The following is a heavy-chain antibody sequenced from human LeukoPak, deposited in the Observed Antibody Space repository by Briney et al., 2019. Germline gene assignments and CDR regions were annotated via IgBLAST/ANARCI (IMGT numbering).Heavy chain of an antibody. CDR2: ISSSSSYT. Sequence: GGSLRLSCAASGFTFSDYYMSWIRQAPGKGLEWVSYISSSSSYTKYGDSVKGRFTISRDNAKNSLYLQVNSLRAEDMAVYYCAKGPDSSGYGYYYGMVVWGQGTTVTVSS. CDR3: AKGPDSSGYGYYYGMVV. J-gene: IGHJ6*02. D-gene: IGHD3-22*01. V-gene: IGHV3-11*05. CDR1: GFTFSDYY.